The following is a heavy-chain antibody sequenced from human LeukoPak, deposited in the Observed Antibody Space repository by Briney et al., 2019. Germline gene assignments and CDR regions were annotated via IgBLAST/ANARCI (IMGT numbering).Heavy chain of an antibody. CDR1: GFNFSSYS. CDR2: SGSGGST. V-gene: IGHV3-23*01. Sequence: GSPRPLCCASGFNFSSYSKRWVRQAPGEGVEGGLGYSGSGGSTYYADSVKGRFTISRDNPKNTVYLQMNSLRVEDMAVYYCAKLRDYFDSSGNFDYWGQGTLVTVSS. D-gene: IGHD3-22*01. CDR3: AKLRDYFDSSGNFDY. J-gene: IGHJ4*02.